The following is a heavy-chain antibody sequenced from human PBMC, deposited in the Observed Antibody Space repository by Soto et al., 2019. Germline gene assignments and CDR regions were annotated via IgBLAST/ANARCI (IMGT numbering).Heavy chain of an antibody. D-gene: IGHD2-15*01. V-gene: IGHV3-9*01. J-gene: IGHJ3*02. Sequence: GGSLRLSCAASGFTFDDYAMHWVRQAPGKGLEWVSHISWNSGRTGYADSVKGRFTISRDNAKNALYLQMNSLRTEDTAFYYCSKDRGSGSSVGGAFDIWGQGTMVTVSS. CDR3: SKDRGSGSSVGGAFDI. CDR1: GFTFDDYA. CDR2: ISWNSGRT.